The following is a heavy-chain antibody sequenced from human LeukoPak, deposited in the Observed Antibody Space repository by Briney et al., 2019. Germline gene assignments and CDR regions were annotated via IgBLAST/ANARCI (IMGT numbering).Heavy chain of an antibody. J-gene: IGHJ4*02. CDR1: GFTFSSYG. CDR2: IRYDGSNK. D-gene: IGHD1-26*01. CDR3: TMCCVGAHSGFDY. V-gene: IGHV3-30*02. Sequence: GGSLRLSCAASGFTFSSYGMHWVRQAPGKGLEWVAFIRYDGSNKYYADSVKGRFTISRDNSKNTLYLQMKSLRAEDTAVYYCTMCCVGAHSGFDYWGQGTLVTVSS.